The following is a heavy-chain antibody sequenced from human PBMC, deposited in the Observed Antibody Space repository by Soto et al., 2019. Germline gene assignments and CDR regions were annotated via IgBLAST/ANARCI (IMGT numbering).Heavy chain of an antibody. D-gene: IGHD5-12*01. CDR2: IYYDGSQK. CDR3: TRGGGNQLGACYDT. CDR1: GFTFSSYT. Sequence: QVQLVESGGGVVPPGRSLRLSCAASGFTFSSYTMHWVRQAPGKGLEWVALIYYDGSQKYYADTVKGRFTISRDNSKKMMNLDMNRLRTEDTGVYYCTRGGGNQLGACYDTLGQGTLVTVSS. J-gene: IGHJ5*02. V-gene: IGHV3-30*04.